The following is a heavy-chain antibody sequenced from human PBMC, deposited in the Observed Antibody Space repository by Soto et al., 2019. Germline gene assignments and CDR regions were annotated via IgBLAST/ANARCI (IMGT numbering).Heavy chain of an antibody. D-gene: IGHD6-19*01. Sequence: GGSLRLSCAASGFTFSSYGMHWVRQAPGKGLEWVAVIWYDGSNKYYADSVKGRFTISRDNSKNTLYLQMNSLRAEDTAVYYCARISSPGGYSSGWYFGFHWYFDLWGRGTLVTVS. CDR2: IWYDGSNK. V-gene: IGHV3-33*01. CDR1: GFTFSSYG. CDR3: ARISSPGGYSSGWYFGFHWYFDL. J-gene: IGHJ2*01.